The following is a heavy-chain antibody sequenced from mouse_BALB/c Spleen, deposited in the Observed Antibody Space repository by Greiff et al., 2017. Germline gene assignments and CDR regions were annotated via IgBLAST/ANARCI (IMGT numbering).Heavy chain of an antibody. D-gene: IGHD1-2*01. CDR3: AIYGYDAMDY. V-gene: IGHV5-12-1*01. Sequence: EVKLVESGGGLVKPGGSLKLSCAASGFAFSSYDMSWVRQTPEKRLEWVAYISSGGGSTYYPDTVKGRFTISRDNAKNTLYLQMSSLKSEDTAMYYCAIYGYDAMDYWGQGTSVTVSS. CDR1: GFAFSSYD. CDR2: ISSGGGST. J-gene: IGHJ4*01.